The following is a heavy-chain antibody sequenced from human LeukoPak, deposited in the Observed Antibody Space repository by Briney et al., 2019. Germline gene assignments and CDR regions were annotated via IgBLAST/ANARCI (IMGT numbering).Heavy chain of an antibody. V-gene: IGHV3-21*01. D-gene: IGHD3-22*01. Sequence: PGGSLRLSCAASGFTFSSYSMNWGRQAPGKGLGCVSSISSISSYIYYEDSVKRRFTISRANAKNSLYLQMNSLRAEDTAVYYCARDLLYYDSSGSYGFDIWGQGTMVTVSS. CDR3: ARDLLYYDSSGSYGFDI. CDR1: GFTFSSYS. J-gene: IGHJ3*02. CDR2: ISSISSYI.